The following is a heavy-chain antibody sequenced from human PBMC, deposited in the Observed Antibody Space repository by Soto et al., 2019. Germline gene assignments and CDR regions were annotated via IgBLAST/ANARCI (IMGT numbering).Heavy chain of an antibody. D-gene: IGHD4-17*01. J-gene: IGHJ5*02. CDR1: GGSISSGDYY. V-gene: IGHV4-30-4*01. CDR2: IYYSGST. Sequence: SETLSLTCTVSGGSISSGDYYWSWIRQPPGKGLEWIGYIYYSGSTYYNPSLKSRVTISVDTSKNQFSLKLSSVTAADTAVYYCARAPVGMTTVTTNWFDPWGHGTLVTVSS. CDR3: ARAPVGMTTVTTNWFDP.